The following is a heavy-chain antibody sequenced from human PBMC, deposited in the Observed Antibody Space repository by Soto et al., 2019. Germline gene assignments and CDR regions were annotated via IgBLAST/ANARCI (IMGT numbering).Heavy chain of an antibody. V-gene: IGHV4-59*01. CDR3: ARVPGSNQRLKREYYLDY. D-gene: IGHD6-25*01. J-gene: IGHJ4*02. CDR1: GGSISSYY. Sequence: PSETLSLTGTVSGGSISSYYWSWIRQPPGKGLEWIGYIYYSGSTNYNPSLKSRVTISVDTSKNQFSLKLRSVTAADTAVYVCARVPGSNQRLKREYYLDYWGQGPLVTASS. CDR2: IYYSGST.